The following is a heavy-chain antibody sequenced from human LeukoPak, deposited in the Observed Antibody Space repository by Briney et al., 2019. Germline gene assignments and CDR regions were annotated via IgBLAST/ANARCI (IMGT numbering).Heavy chain of an antibody. Sequence: GGSLRPACAPEGVTFDVYCMSWVRQAPGKGLELVTGINWNGGSTGYADSVKGRFTISRDNAKNSLYLQMNSLRAEDTALYYCARLAHGFKGYYFDYWGQGTLVNVSS. J-gene: IGHJ4*02. CDR2: INWNGGST. CDR3: ARLAHGFKGYYFDY. CDR1: GVTFDVYC. D-gene: IGHD2-15*01. V-gene: IGHV3-20*04.